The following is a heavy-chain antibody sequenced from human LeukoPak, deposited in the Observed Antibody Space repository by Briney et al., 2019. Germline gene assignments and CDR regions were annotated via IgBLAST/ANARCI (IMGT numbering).Heavy chain of an antibody. J-gene: IGHJ3*02. V-gene: IGHV3-53*01. D-gene: IGHD2-15*01. CDR2: IYSGGST. CDR3: ARDLRHCSGGSCYSDAFDI. Sequence: GGSLRLSCAASGFTVSSNYMSWVRQAPGKGLECVSVIYSGGSTYYADSVKGRFTISRDNSKNTLYLQMNSLRAEDTAVYYCARDLRHCSGGSCYSDAFDIWGQGTMVTVSS. CDR1: GFTVSSNY.